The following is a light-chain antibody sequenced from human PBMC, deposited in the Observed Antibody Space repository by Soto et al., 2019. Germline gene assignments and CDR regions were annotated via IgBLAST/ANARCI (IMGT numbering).Light chain of an antibody. Sequence: DIEMTQAPSTLSASVGDRVTITCRASQSISSWLAWYQQKPGKAPKLLIYTASNLKSGVPSRFSGSGSGTKFTLTISSLQPDDFATYYCQQYNSYSRTFGQGSKVDI. V-gene: IGKV1-5*03. CDR2: TAS. CDR3: QQYNSYSRT. J-gene: IGKJ1*01. CDR1: QSISSW.